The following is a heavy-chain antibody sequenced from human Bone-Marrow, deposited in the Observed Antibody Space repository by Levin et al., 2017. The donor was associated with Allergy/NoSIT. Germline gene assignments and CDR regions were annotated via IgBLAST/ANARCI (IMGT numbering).Heavy chain of an antibody. Sequence: GGSLRLSCTTSGFMFSNEDMSWVRQAPGKGLEWVSFITPNSGATYYSDSVKGRFTISRDNHENILYVEVNSLRAEDRAICYYAKGHWADWGQGTLVSVSS. D-gene: IGHD3-16*01. CDR2: ITPNSGAT. CDR1: GFMFSNED. CDR3: AKGHWAD. V-gene: IGHV3-23*01. J-gene: IGHJ4*02.